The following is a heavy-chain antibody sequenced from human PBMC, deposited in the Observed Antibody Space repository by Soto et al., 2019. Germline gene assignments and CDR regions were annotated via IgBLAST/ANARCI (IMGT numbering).Heavy chain of an antibody. D-gene: IGHD6-19*01. CDR3: ARRWEYSSFDY. Sequence: VQLVESGGGLVQPGGSLRLSCAASGFTFSSYSMNWVRQAPGKGLEWVSYISSSSSTIYYADSVKGRFTISRDNAKNSLYLQMNSLRAEDTAVYYCARRWEYSSFDYWGQGTLVTVSS. V-gene: IGHV3-48*01. CDR1: GFTFSSYS. J-gene: IGHJ4*02. CDR2: ISSSSSTI.